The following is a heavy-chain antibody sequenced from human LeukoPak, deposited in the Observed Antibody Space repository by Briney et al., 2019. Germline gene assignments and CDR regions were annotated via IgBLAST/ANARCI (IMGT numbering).Heavy chain of an antibody. CDR1: GYIFTSYG. CDR3: VRDIQWRFDP. Sequence: SVKVSCKASGYIFTSYGISWVRQAHGQGLEWMGWISTNKGNTNYAQRLQGRVTMTTDTSTSTAYMELRSLRSDDTAIYYCVRDIQWRFDPWGQGTLVTVSS. V-gene: IGHV1-18*01. J-gene: IGHJ5*02. CDR2: ISTNKGNT. D-gene: IGHD2-8*01.